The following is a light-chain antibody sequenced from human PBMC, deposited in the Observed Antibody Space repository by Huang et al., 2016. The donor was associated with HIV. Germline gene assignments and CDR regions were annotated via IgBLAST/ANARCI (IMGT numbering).Light chain of an antibody. V-gene: IGKV3-11*01. CDR2: DTS. J-gene: IGKJ4*01. CDR3: QQRSSGVT. Sequence: IVLTQSPATLSWYPGERVTLSCRASQSVGNYIAWYQQHPGQSPQLLIYDTSTWATGTPVRFSGSGSGTDFTLTISSLESEDFAVYYCQQRSSGVTFGGGTKV. CDR1: QSVGNY.